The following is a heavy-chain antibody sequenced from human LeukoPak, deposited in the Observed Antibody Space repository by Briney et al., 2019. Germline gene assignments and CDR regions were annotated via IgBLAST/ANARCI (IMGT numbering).Heavy chain of an antibody. Sequence: SETMSLTCTVSGGSISSYYWSWIRQPPGKGLEWIGYIYNSGNTNYNPSLKSRVTISVDASKNQFSLKLSSVTAADTAVYYCARAGYGGYLGDYWGQGTLVTVSS. D-gene: IGHD4-17*01. V-gene: IGHV4-59*01. CDR1: GGSISSYY. CDR2: IYNSGNT. J-gene: IGHJ4*02. CDR3: ARAGYGGYLGDY.